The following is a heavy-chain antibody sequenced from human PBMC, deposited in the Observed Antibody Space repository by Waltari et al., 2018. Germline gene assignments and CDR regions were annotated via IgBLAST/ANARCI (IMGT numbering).Heavy chain of an antibody. Sequence: QVQLVQSGAEVQKPGSSVKVSCKASGGTFSSYAISRGRQAPGQGLEWMGGIIPIFGTANYAQKFQGRVTITADESTSTAYMELSSLRSEDTAVYYCASQWLVRPYYYYYMDVWGKGTTVTVSS. CDR2: IIPIFGTA. J-gene: IGHJ6*03. CDR1: GGTFSSYA. D-gene: IGHD6-19*01. CDR3: ASQWLVRPYYYYYMDV. V-gene: IGHV1-69*12.